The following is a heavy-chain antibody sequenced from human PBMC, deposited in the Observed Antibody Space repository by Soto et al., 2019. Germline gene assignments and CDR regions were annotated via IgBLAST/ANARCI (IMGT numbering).Heavy chain of an antibody. Sequence: PGGSLRLSCAASGFSISDHYMDWVRQAPGKGLEWVGRTRNKANSYTTEYAASVKGRCTISRDDSKNSLYLQMNSLKTEDTAVYYCARDWRNSGYSYFEYWGQGT. V-gene: IGHV3-72*01. J-gene: IGHJ4*02. CDR1: GFSISDHY. CDR2: TRNKANSYTT. D-gene: IGHD3-22*01. CDR3: ARDWRNSGYSYFEY.